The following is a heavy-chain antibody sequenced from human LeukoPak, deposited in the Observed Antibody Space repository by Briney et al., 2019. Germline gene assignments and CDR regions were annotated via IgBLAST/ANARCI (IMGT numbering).Heavy chain of an antibody. Sequence: GGSLRLSCAASGFTFSDYYMSWIRQAPGKGLEWVSYISSSGSTIYYADSVKGRFTISRDNSKNTLYLQMNSLRAEDTAVYYCARADYYGSGSYTPLDYWGQGTLVTVSS. CDR1: GFTFSDYY. CDR3: ARADYYGSGSYTPLDY. V-gene: IGHV3-11*01. D-gene: IGHD3-10*01. CDR2: ISSSGSTI. J-gene: IGHJ4*02.